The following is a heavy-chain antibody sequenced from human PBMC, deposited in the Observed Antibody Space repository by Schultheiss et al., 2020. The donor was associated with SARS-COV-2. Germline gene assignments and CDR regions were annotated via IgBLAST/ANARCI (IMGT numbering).Heavy chain of an antibody. V-gene: IGHV1-69*05. CDR3: ASSNMTTVTTDV. Sequence: SVKVSCKASGGTFSSYAISWVRQAPGQGLEWMGGIIPIFGTANYAQKFQGRVTMTRDTSTSTVYMELSSLRSEDTAVYYCASSNMTTVTTDVWGKGTTVTVSS. CDR1: GGTFSSYA. J-gene: IGHJ6*04. D-gene: IGHD4-17*01. CDR2: IIPIFGTA.